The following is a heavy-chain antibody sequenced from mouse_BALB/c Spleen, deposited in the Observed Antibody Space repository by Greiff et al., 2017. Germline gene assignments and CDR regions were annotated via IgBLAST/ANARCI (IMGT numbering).Heavy chain of an antibody. CDR2: IDPANGNT. J-gene: IGHJ3*01. V-gene: IGHV14-3*02. Sequence: EVKLVESGAELVKPGASVKFSCTASGFTIKDTYMHWVKQRPEQGLEWIGRIDPANGNTKYDPKFQGKATITEDTSSNTAYLQLSSLTSEDTAVYYCARRSAWFAYWGQGTLVTVSA. CDR1: GFTIKDTY. CDR3: ARRSAWFAY.